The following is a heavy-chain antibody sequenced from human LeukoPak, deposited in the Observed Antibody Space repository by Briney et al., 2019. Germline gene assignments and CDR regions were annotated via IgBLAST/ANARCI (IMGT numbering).Heavy chain of an antibody. CDR1: GFSLNTSGVG. CDR2: IYWDDDK. V-gene: IGHV2-5*02. CDR3: AHRLVTNWAFDY. J-gene: IGHJ4*02. Sequence: SGPTLVNPTQTLTLTCTSSGFSLNTSGVGVGWIRQPPGKALEWLALIYWDDDKRYSPSLKSRLTITTDTSKNQVVLTMTNMDPVDTATYYCAHRLVTNWAFDYWGQGTLVTVSS. D-gene: IGHD1-1*01.